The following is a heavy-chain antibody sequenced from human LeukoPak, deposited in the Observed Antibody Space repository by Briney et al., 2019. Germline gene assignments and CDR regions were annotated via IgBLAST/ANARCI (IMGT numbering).Heavy chain of an antibody. J-gene: IGHJ5*02. CDR1: GYTFTSYY. D-gene: IGHD2-2*01. CDR2: INPRGGST. Sequence: ASVKVSCKASGYTFTSYYMHLVRQAPGQGLEWMGIINPRGGSTSYAQKFQGRVTRTRDMPTSTVYMELSSLRYEDTAVYYCARGVLPAANHPPLLTPWGQGTLVTVSS. V-gene: IGHV1-46*01. CDR3: ARGVLPAANHPPLLTP.